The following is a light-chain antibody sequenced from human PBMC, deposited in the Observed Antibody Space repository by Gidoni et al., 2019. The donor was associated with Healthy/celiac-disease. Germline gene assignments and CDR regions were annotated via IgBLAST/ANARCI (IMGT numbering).Light chain of an antibody. CDR2: GAS. CDR1: QSVSSSY. V-gene: IGKV3-20*01. CDR3: QQYGSSRWT. J-gene: IGKJ1*01. Sequence: EIVLTQSPGTLSLSPGERATLSCRASQSVSSSYLAWYQQKPGQAPRLLIYGASSRATGIPDRFSGSGSGTDFTLTISRLETEYFAVYYCQQYGSSRWTFGQGTKVEIK.